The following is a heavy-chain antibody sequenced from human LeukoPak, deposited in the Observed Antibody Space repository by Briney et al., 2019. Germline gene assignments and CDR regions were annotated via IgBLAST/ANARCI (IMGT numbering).Heavy chain of an antibody. CDR1: GLTFSSYG. CDR3: AKGFDFWICDY. D-gene: IGHD3-3*01. J-gene: IGHJ4*02. Sequence: GGSLRLACAASGLTFSSYGMHWVRQAPGKGLEWVAFIRYDGSNKYYADSLKGRFTISRDNSKNTLYLQMKSLRAEDTAVYYCAKGFDFWICDYWGQGTLVTVSS. V-gene: IGHV3-30*02. CDR2: IRYDGSNK.